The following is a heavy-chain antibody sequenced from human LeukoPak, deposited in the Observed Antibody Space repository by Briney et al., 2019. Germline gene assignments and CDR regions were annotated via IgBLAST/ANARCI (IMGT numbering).Heavy chain of an antibody. CDR3: ARESPYGGNYASDT. Sequence: GVSQTLLCAASGLPFDLCDVHCLPQAPGKARVCVFCTGCDGSSTRYADSVKGRFTISRDNSKNTLYLQMNTLRAEDTAVYYCARESPYGGNYASDTWGQGTRVTVSS. J-gene: IGHJ3*02. CDR2: TGCDGSST. D-gene: IGHD4-23*01. CDR1: GLPFDLCD. V-gene: IGHV3-74*01.